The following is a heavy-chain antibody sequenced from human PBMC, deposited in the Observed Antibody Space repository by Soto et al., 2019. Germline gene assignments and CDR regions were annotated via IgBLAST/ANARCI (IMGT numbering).Heavy chain of an antibody. V-gene: IGHV4-59*01. CDR1: GGSISSYY. CDR2: IYYSGST. CDR3: ARVLRYCSSTSCYAYYYYGMDV. Sequence: SETLSLTCTVSGGSISSYYWSWIRQPPGKGLEWIGYIYYSGSTNYNPSLKSRVTISVDTSKNQFSLKLSSVTAADTAVYYCARVLRYCSSTSCYAYYYYGMDVWGQGTTVTVSS. J-gene: IGHJ6*02. D-gene: IGHD2-2*01.